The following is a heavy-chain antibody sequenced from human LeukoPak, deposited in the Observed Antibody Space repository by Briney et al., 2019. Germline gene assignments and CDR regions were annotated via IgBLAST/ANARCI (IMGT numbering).Heavy chain of an antibody. J-gene: IGHJ4*02. CDR2: VYYSGST. D-gene: IGHD6-19*01. Sequence: PSETLSITCTVSGGSISNYYWSWIRQSPGKGLEWIGDVYYSGSTTYNPSLKSRVAISVHTSKNQFSLRLNSVTAADTAVYYCAREGTRSGWGDTFDYWGQGTLVTVSS. V-gene: IGHV4-59*01. CDR3: AREGTRSGWGDTFDY. CDR1: GGSISNYY.